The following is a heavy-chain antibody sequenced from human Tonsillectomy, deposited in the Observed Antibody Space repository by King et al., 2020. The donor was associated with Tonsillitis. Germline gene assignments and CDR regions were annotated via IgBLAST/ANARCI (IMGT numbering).Heavy chain of an antibody. Sequence: QLQESGPGLVKLSETLSLTCAVSGYSISSGYYWGWIRQPPGKGLEWIGSIYHSGSTYYNPSLKSRVTISVDTSKNQFSLKLSSVTAADTAVYYCARFAGGGSYSLGDAFDIWGQGTMVTVSS. J-gene: IGHJ3*02. D-gene: IGHD1-26*01. CDR2: IYHSGST. CDR3: ARFAGGGSYSLGDAFDI. V-gene: IGHV4-38-2*01. CDR1: GYSISSGYY.